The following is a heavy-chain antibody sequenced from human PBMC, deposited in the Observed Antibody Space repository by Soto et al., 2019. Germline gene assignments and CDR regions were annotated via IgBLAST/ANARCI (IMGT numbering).Heavy chain of an antibody. CDR3: ARSLERTTVTNWFDP. J-gene: IGHJ5*02. CDR1: ADTFNSYS. D-gene: IGHD4-17*01. CDR2: ITPVFGTA. V-gene: IGHV1-69*01. Sequence: QVQLVQSGAEVKKPGSSVKVSCKASADTFNSYSLSWLRQAPGQRLEWMGGITPVFGTADYAQSFEDRLTITADHSTSTVYMELSSLRSDDTAVYYCARSLERTTVTNWFDPWGQGALVTVSS.